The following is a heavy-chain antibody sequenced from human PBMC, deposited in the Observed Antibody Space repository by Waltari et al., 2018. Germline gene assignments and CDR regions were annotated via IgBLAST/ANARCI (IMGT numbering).Heavy chain of an antibody. J-gene: IGHJ4*02. Sequence: QLQLQESGPGLVKPSETLSLTCTVSGGSISSSSYYWGWIRQPPGKGLEWIGSIYYSGSTYYNPSLKSRVTISVDTSKNQFSLKLSSVTAADTAVYYCARARGGYYFDYWGQGTLVTVSS. D-gene: IGHD3-10*01. CDR3: ARARGGYYFDY. CDR1: GGSISSSSYY. CDR2: IYYSGST. V-gene: IGHV4-39*07.